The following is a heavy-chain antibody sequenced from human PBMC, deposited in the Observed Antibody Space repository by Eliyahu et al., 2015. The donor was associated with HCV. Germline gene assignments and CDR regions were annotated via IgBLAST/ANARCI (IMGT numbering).Heavy chain of an antibody. CDR2: IXGSGGST. CDR3: AKDLHDYVWGSYRSTYAFDY. CDR1: GFTFXSXA. D-gene: IGHD3-16*02. V-gene: IGHV3-23*01. Sequence: EVQLLESGGGLVQPGGSLRLSCAASGFTFXSXAXSWVRQAPGKGXEWVSAIXGSGGSTYYADSVKGRFTISRDNSKNTLYLQMNSLRAEDTAVYYCAKDLHDYVWGSYRSTYAFDYWGQGTLVTVSS. J-gene: IGHJ4*02.